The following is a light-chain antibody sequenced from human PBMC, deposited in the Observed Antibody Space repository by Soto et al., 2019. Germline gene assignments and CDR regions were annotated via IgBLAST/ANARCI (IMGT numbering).Light chain of an antibody. Sequence: DIQLTQSRSPLSASVGDRVTITCRASQGISNYLAWYQQKPGKVPKLLIYDASTLQSGVPSRFSGSGSGTDFTLTISSLQPEDVATYNCQKYNSAPLTFGPGTKVDIK. CDR2: DAS. V-gene: IGKV1-27*01. CDR1: QGISNY. CDR3: QKYNSAPLT. J-gene: IGKJ3*01.